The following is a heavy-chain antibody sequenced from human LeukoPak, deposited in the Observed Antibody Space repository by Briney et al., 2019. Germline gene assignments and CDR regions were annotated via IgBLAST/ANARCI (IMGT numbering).Heavy chain of an antibody. Sequence: GGSLRLSCTASGFTFSDYYMSWIRQAPGKGLEGVSYISSSGSTIYYADSVKGRFTISRDNAKSSLYLQMNSLRAEDTAVYYCASLMYYYDSSGYYFDAFDIWGQGTMVTVSS. D-gene: IGHD3-22*01. CDR1: GFTFSDYY. J-gene: IGHJ3*02. CDR2: ISSSGSTI. V-gene: IGHV3-11*01. CDR3: ASLMYYYDSSGYYFDAFDI.